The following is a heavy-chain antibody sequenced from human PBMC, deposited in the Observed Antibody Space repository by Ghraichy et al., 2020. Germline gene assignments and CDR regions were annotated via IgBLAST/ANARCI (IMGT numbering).Heavy chain of an antibody. Sequence: SPTLSLTCTVSGGSISSSSYYWGWIRQPPGKGLEWIGSIYYSGSTYYNPSLKSRVTISVDTSKNQFSLKLSSVTAADTAVYYCARDASRINWFDPWGQGTLVTVSS. CDR1: GGSISSSSYY. CDR3: ARDASRINWFDP. V-gene: IGHV4-39*07. D-gene: IGHD2-2*01. CDR2: IYYSGST. J-gene: IGHJ5*02.